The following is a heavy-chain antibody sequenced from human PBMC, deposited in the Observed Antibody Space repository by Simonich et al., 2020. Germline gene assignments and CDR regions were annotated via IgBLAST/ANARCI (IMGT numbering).Heavy chain of an antibody. CDR3: ARGRGGMSRGYVDY. J-gene: IGHJ4*02. CDR2: RKPNRGNT. Sequence: QVQLVQSGAEVKKPGASVKVSCKASGYTFPSYDINWVRQATGQGLEWRGGRKPNRGNTGDAQKFQGRVTITRNPSISTAYMELSSLRSEDTAVYYCARGRGGMSRGYVDYWGQGTLVTVSS. D-gene: IGHD2-15*01. V-gene: IGHV1-8*03. CDR1: GYTFPSYD.